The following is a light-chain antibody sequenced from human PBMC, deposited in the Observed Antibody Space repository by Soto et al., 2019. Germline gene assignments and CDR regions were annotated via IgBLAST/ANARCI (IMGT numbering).Light chain of an antibody. CDR3: SSYTTTSTQV. J-gene: IGLJ2*01. CDR1: SSDVGGYDY. Sequence: QSALTQPASVSGSPGQSITLSCTGTSSDVGGYDYVSWYQHHPGKAPKLMIYEVSNRPSGISNRFSGSKSGNTASLTISGLQVEDEADYYCSSYTTTSTQVFGGGTKVTVL. V-gene: IGLV2-14*01. CDR2: EVS.